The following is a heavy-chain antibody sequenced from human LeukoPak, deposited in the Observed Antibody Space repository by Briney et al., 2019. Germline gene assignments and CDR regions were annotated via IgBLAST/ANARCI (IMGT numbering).Heavy chain of an antibody. CDR1: GGSISSGGYY. J-gene: IGHJ3*02. Sequence: PSETLSLTCTVSGGSISSGGYYWSWIRQHPGKGLEWIGYIYYSGSTYYNPSLKSRVTISVDTSKNQFSLKLSSVTAADTAVYYCARDSSGYASAFDIWGQGTMVTVSS. CDR2: IYYSGST. CDR3: ARDSSGYASAFDI. V-gene: IGHV4-30-4*08. D-gene: IGHD3-22*01.